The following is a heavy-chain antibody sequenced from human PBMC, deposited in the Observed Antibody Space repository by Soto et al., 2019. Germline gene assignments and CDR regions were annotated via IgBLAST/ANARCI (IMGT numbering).Heavy chain of an antibody. CDR2: INPSGGST. V-gene: IGHV1-46*03. Sequence: QVQLVQSGAEVKKPGASVKVSCKASGYTFTSYYMHWVRQAPGQGLEWMGIINPSGGSTSYAQKCQGRVTMTRDTSTSTVDMELSSLRSEDTAVYYCASGYSSGWYGPDVWGQGTTVTVSS. D-gene: IGHD6-19*01. CDR3: ASGYSSGWYGPDV. CDR1: GYTFTSYY. J-gene: IGHJ6*02.